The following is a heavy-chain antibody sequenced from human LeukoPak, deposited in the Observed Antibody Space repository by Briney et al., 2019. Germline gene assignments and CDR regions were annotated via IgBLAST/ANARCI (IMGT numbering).Heavy chain of an antibody. V-gene: IGHV5-51*01. D-gene: IGHD3-22*01. Sequence: GESLKISCKGSGYSFTSYWIGWVGQMPGKGLEWMGIIYPGDSDTRYSPSFQGQVTISADKSISTAYLQWSSLKASDSAMYYCARGFGRLAVITRFDYWGQGTLVTVSS. CDR3: ARGFGRLAVITRFDY. CDR1: GYSFTSYW. J-gene: IGHJ4*02. CDR2: IYPGDSDT.